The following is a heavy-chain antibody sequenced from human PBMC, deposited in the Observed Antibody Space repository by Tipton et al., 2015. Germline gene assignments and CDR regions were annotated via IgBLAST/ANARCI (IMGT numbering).Heavy chain of an antibody. Sequence: SLRLSCAASGFTFNDYAMHWVRQAPGKGLEWVSGISWNGGSIGYADSVKGRFTISRDNAKKSLNLQMNSLRAEDTALYYCAKDVYASSGWDYYYHYYGMDVWGQGTTVTVSS. V-gene: IGHV3-9*01. J-gene: IGHJ6*02. CDR2: ISWNGGSI. CDR3: AKDVYASSGWDYYYHYYGMDV. CDR1: GFTFNDYA. D-gene: IGHD6-19*01.